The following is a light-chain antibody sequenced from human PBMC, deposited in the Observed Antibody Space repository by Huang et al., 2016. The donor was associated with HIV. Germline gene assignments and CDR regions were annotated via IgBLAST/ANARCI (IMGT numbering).Light chain of an antibody. V-gene: IGKV1-NL1*01. Sequence: DIQMTQSPLSLSASVGDRVTITCRAGQGIRNSLAWYQQKQGKAPKLLVYAASRLESGVPSWFSGSGSGTNFTLTISSLQPEDFATYYCQQYHSSWTFGQGTKVEIK. CDR2: AAS. CDR3: QQYHSSWT. CDR1: QGIRNS. J-gene: IGKJ1*01.